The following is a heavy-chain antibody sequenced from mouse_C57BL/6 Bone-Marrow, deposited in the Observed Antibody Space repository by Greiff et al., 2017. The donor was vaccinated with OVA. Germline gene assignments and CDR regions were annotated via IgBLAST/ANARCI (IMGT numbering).Heavy chain of an antibody. CDR1: GFSLTSYA. CDR3: ARNYEGNFHYFDY. J-gene: IGHJ2*01. Sequence: QVQLQQSGPGLVAPSQSLSITCTVSGFSLTSYAISWVRQPPGKGLEWLGVIWTGGGANYNSALNSRLSISTDNYKSQVYLKMNSLQTDDTARYYCARNYEGNFHYFDYWGQGTTLTVSS. CDR2: IWTGGGA. V-gene: IGHV2-9-1*01. D-gene: IGHD2-1*01.